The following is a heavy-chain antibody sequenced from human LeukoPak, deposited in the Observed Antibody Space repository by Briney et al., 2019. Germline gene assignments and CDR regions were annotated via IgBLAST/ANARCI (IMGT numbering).Heavy chain of an antibody. Sequence: PGGSLRLSCAASGFTFSSYWMHWVRQAPGKGLEWVSYISSSGSIIFYADSVKGRFTISRDNAKKSLYLQMNSLRAEDTAIYYCARGVVPPPYWGQGTLVTVSS. CDR1: GFTFSSYW. J-gene: IGHJ4*02. D-gene: IGHD2-2*01. CDR2: ISSSGSII. CDR3: ARGVVPPPY. V-gene: IGHV3-48*03.